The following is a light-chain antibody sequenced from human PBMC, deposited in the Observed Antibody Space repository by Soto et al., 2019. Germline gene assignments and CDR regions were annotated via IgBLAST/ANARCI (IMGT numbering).Light chain of an antibody. CDR2: FAS. CDR3: QQSYSVPRLT. J-gene: IGKJ3*01. V-gene: IGKV1-39*01. CDR1: QDIDTY. Sequence: DIQMTQSPSSLSASVGERVTITCRASQDIDTYVNWYQFKTGEAPKLLIYFASTLQTGVPYRFSGSGAGSDLTLTIANLQPEDVGIYYCQQSYSVPRLTFGPGTKVDIK.